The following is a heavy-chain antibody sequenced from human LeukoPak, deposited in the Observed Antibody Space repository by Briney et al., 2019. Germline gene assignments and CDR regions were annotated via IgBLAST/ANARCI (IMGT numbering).Heavy chain of an antibody. J-gene: IGHJ4*02. CDR1: GDSIIGYY. CDR2: IHYSGSS. Sequence: PSETLSLTCTVSGDSIIGYYWSWIRQPPGKGLEWIGYIHYSGSSNYNPSLQSRVTISVDTSRGHFSLKLSSATAADMAVYYCARGERLGPDFWGQGTLVTVSS. CDR3: ARGERLGPDF. V-gene: IGHV4-59*01. D-gene: IGHD1-1*01.